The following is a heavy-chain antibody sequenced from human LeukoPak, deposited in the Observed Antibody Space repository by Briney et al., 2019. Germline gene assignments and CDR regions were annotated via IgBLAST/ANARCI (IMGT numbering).Heavy chain of an antibody. CDR3: ARDVSNSGWYEGTFDV. CDR2: IKEDGSEQ. CDR1: GFIFNNYW. J-gene: IGHJ3*01. V-gene: IGHV3-7*03. Sequence: GGSLRLSCEASGFIFNNYWMSWVRQTPGEGLEWVANIKEDGSEQYYVDSVKGRFAITRDNAKNLLYLQVNSLRAEDTAVYYCARDVSNSGWYEGTFDVWGQGTMVTVSS. D-gene: IGHD6-19*01.